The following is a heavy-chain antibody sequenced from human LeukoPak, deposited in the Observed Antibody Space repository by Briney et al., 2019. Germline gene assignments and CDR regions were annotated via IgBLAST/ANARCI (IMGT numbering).Heavy chain of an antibody. D-gene: IGHD4-23*01. J-gene: IGHJ4*02. V-gene: IGHV3-21*01. CDR2: ISSSGTYI. CDR1: GFTFSSYS. CDR3: ARNGGNSDFDY. Sequence: PGGSLRLSCAASGFTFSSYSMDWVRRAPGKGLEWVSFISSSGTYIYYADSMKGRFTISRDNAKNSLYLQMNSLRAEDTAVYYCARNGGNSDFDYWGQGTLVTVSS.